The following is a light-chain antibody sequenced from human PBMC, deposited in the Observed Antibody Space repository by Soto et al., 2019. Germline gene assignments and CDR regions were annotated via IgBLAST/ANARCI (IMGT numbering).Light chain of an antibody. V-gene: IGKV1-39*01. Sequence: DIQMTQSPSSLSASVGDRVTITCRASQTIRKYLNWYQQKPGQAPNLLIYGASTLQTGVPSRFSGSGSGTGFTLTISSLQPEDFATYFCQQSYTTPRTFGQGTKVEI. J-gene: IGKJ1*01. CDR3: QQSYTTPRT. CDR1: QTIRKY. CDR2: GAS.